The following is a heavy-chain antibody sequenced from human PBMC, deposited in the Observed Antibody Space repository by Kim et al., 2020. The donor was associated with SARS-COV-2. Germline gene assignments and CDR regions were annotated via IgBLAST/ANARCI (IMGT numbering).Heavy chain of an antibody. D-gene: IGHD1-26*01. CDR2: IWYDGSNK. J-gene: IGHJ6*02. V-gene: IGHV3-33*01. CDR1: GFTFSSYG. Sequence: GGSLRLSCAASGFTFSSYGMHWVRQAPGKGLEWVAVIWYDGSNKYYADSVKGRFTISRDNSKNTLYLQMNSLRAEDTAVYYCARERGSYSGSYSDYYYYYGMDVWGQGTTVTVSS. CDR3: ARERGSYSGSYSDYYYYYGMDV.